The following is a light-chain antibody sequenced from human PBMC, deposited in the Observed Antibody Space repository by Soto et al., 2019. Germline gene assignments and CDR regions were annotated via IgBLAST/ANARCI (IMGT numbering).Light chain of an antibody. V-gene: IGKV1-5*03. Sequence: DIQMTQSPSTLSASVVDRVTITFRASQSISNWLAWYQQKPGKAPKLLIYKASTLKSGVPSRFSGSGSGTEFTLTISSLQPDDFATYYCQHYNSYSEAFGQGTKVDIK. CDR1: QSISNW. J-gene: IGKJ1*01. CDR3: QHYNSYSEA. CDR2: KAS.